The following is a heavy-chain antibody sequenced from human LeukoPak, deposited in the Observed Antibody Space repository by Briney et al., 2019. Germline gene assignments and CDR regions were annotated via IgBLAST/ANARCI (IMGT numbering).Heavy chain of an antibody. CDR3: ARVSGLLYYGSGSYYPTSFDY. CDR1: GFTFDDYA. V-gene: IGHV3-9*01. Sequence: PGRSLRLSCAASGFTFDDYAMHWVRQAPGKGLEWVSGISWNSGSIGYADSVKGRFTISRDNAKNSLYLQMNSLRAEDTAVYYCARVSGLLYYGSGSYYPTSFDYWGQGTLVTVSS. J-gene: IGHJ4*02. CDR2: ISWNSGSI. D-gene: IGHD3-10*01.